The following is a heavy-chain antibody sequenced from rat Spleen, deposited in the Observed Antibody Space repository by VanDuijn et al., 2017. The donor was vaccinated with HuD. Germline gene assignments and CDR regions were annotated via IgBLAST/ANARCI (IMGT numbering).Heavy chain of an antibody. J-gene: IGHJ2*01. CDR1: GFTFSNYD. CDR3: VRHGYTRYYFDY. CDR2: ISPSGDTT. D-gene: IGHD1-9*01. Sequence: EVQLVESGGGLVQPGRSLKLSCAASGFTFSNYDMAWVRQAPAKGLEWVASISPSGDTTYYRDSVKGRFTVSRDNAKSTLYLQMDSLRSEDTASYYCVRHGYTRYYFDYWGQGVMVTVSS. V-gene: IGHV5-25*01.